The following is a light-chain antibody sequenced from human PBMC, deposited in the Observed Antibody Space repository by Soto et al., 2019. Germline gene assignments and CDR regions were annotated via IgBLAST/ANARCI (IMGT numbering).Light chain of an antibody. CDR2: GAS. J-gene: IGKJ1*01. CDR3: QQYDKWPRT. CDR1: QSVSRN. V-gene: IGKV3-15*01. Sequence: EIVLTQSPGSLSLSPGQRATLSCRSSQSVSRNLAWYQHKPGQSPRLLIYGASARATGIPDRFSGGGSGAEYTLTISSLQSEDFAVYYCQQYDKWPRTFGQGTKVDI.